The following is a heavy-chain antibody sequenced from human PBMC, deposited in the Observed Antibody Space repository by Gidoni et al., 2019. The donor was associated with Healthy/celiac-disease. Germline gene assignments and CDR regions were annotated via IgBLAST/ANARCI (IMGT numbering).Heavy chain of an antibody. Sequence: QVQLVESGGGVVQPGRSLSLSCAASGFTFSSSGMHWVRQAPGKGLEWVAVISYDGSNKYYADSVKGRFTISRDNSKNTLYLQMNSLRAEDTAVYYCAKDYFARNRRWANGMDVWGQGTTVTVSS. D-gene: IGHD1-26*01. CDR1: GFTFSSSG. J-gene: IGHJ6*02. CDR3: AKDYFARNRRWANGMDV. CDR2: ISYDGSNK. V-gene: IGHV3-30*18.